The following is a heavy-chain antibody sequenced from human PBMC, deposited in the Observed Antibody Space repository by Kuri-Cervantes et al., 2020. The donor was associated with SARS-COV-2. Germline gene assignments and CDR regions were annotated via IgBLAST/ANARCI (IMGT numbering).Heavy chain of an antibody. D-gene: IGHD2-2*01. CDR2: ISYDGSNK. Sequence: GESLKISCAASGFTFSSYGMHWVRQAPGKGLEWVAVISYDGSNKYYADSVKGRFTISRDNAKNSMFLQMNSLRAEDTAVYYCARVACSSSNCAIYYYYMDVWGKGTTVTVSS. CDR3: ARVACSSSNCAIYYYYMDV. CDR1: GFTFSSYG. J-gene: IGHJ6*03. V-gene: IGHV3-30*03.